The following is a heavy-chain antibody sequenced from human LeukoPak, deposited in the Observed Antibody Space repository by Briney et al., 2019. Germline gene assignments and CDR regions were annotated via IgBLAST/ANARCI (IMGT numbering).Heavy chain of an antibody. CDR2: ISYNGSNK. CDR3: ARDLGVRITLLPFDAFDI. V-gene: IGHV3-30*01. D-gene: IGHD1-14*01. CDR1: GFTFSSYA. Sequence: GGSLRLSCAASGFTFSSYAMHWVRQAPGKGLEWGAVISYNGSNKYYADSVKGRFTISRGNSKNTLYLQMNSLRAEDTAVYYCARDLGVRITLLPFDAFDIWGQGTMVTVSS. J-gene: IGHJ3*02.